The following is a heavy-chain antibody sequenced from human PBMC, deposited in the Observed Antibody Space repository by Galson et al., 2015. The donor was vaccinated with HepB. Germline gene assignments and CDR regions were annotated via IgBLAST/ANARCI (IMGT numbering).Heavy chain of an antibody. Sequence: SLRLSCAASGFSFSQYLMHWVRQAPGKGLEWVAVVSYDESNKFYTDSVKGRFTISRENSKHTLFLQMNSLRTEDTAVYYCARASGGYVSWGQGTLVSVSS. D-gene: IGHD2-15*01. CDR2: VSYDESNK. CDR1: GFSFSQYL. CDR3: ARASGGYVS. J-gene: IGHJ4*02. V-gene: IGHV3-30-3*01.